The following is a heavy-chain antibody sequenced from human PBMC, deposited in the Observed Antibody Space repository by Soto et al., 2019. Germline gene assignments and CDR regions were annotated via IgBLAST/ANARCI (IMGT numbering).Heavy chain of an antibody. CDR1: GGSFSGYY. J-gene: IGHJ4*02. CDR2: INHSGST. CDR3: ARPKVPYSSSSGYDY. D-gene: IGHD6-6*01. Sequence: ASETLSLTCAVYGGSFSGYYWSWIRQPPGKGLEWIGEINHSGSTNYNPSLKSRVTISVDTSKNQFSLKLSSVTAADTAVYYCARPKVPYSSSSGYDYWGQGTLVTVSS. V-gene: IGHV4-34*01.